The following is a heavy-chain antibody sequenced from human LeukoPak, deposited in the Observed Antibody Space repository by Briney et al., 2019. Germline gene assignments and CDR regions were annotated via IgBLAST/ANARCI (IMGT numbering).Heavy chain of an antibody. D-gene: IGHD3-10*01. CDR2: INPNSGGT. CDR3: ARDHHGSGSYRDY. V-gene: IGHV1-2*02. Sequence: ASVKVSCKASGYTFTGYYMHWVRQAPGQGLEWMGWINPNSGGTNYAQKFQGRVTMTRDTSISTAYMELSRLRSDDTAVYYCARDHHGSGSYRDYWGQGTLVTVSS. CDR1: GYTFTGYY. J-gene: IGHJ4*02.